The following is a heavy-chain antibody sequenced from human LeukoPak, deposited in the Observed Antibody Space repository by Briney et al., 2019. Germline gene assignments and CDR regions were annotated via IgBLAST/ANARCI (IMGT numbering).Heavy chain of an antibody. CDR3: ARCFWGYSYGQQAFDI. D-gene: IGHD5-18*01. CDR1: GFTFSSYE. CDR2: ISSSGSTI. Sequence: GGSLRLSCAASGFTFSSYEMNWVRQAPGKGLEWVSYISSSGSTIYYADSVKGRFTISRDNAKNSLYLQMNSLRAEDTAVYYCARCFWGYSYGQQAFDIWGQGTMVTVSS. J-gene: IGHJ3*02. V-gene: IGHV3-48*03.